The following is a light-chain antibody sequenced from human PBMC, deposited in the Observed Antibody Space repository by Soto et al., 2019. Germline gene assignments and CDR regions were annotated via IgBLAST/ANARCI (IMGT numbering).Light chain of an antibody. Sequence: IQLTPSPSTLSASVGDRVTLPCRAAQSLNSRLAWYQQKPGKAPKLLIYAASSLQSGVPSRFSGSGSGTDFTLTISSLQPEDFATYYCLQDYNYPRTFGQGTKVDIK. CDR3: LQDYNYPRT. CDR2: AAS. CDR1: QSLNSR. V-gene: IGKV1-6*02. J-gene: IGKJ1*01.